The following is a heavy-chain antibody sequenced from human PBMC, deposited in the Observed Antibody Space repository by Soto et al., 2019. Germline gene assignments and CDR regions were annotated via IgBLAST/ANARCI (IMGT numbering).Heavy chain of an antibody. CDR2: IYTSGSP. CDR1: GGSISSYY. Sequence: PSETRSRTCSVSGGSISSYYWSWIRQPAGKGLEWIGRIYTSGSPNYNPSLKSRVTMSVDTSKNQFSLNLRSVTAADTAVYYCARYSNNCFDPWGQGTLVTVSS. J-gene: IGHJ5*02. V-gene: IGHV4-4*07. D-gene: IGHD2-15*01. CDR3: ARYSNNCFDP.